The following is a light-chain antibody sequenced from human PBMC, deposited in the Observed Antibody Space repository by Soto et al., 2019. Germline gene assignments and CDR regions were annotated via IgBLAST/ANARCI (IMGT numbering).Light chain of an antibody. Sequence: EIVLTQSPGTLPLPPGERATLSCRASQSLSGSYLAWYQKKPGHPPRLLIYGASIRATGIPDRFSGSGSGTDFTLTISRLEPEDFAVYYCQHYVSSTWTLGQGTKVENK. CDR3: QHYVSSTWT. V-gene: IGKV3-20*01. J-gene: IGKJ1*01. CDR1: QSLSGSY. CDR2: GAS.